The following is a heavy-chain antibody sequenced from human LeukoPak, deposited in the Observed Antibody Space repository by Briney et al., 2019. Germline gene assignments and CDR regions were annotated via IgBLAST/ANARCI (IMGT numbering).Heavy chain of an antibody. CDR2: ISGSGGTT. V-gene: IGHV3-23*01. CDR1: GFTFSTYA. CDR3: AKDCNAVTRSYFDY. Sequence: GRSLRLSCAASGFTFSTYAMSWVRQAPGKGLEWVSAISGSGGTTYYADSVKGRFTISRDNSKNTLSLQMNSLRAEDTAVYYCAKDCNAVTRSYFDYWGQGTLVTVSS. J-gene: IGHJ4*02. D-gene: IGHD4-17*01.